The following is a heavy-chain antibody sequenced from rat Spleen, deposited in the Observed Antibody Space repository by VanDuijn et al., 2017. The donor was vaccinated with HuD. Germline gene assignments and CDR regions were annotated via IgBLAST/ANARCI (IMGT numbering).Heavy chain of an antibody. Sequence: QVQLKESGPGLVQPSQTLSLTCTVSGFSLSSYGIIWVRQPPGKGLEWMGIIWGNGNTNYNSALKSRLSISRDTSKSQVFLKMNNLQTEDTAMYFCARSDTLAAMGHYWGQGVMVTVSS. J-gene: IGHJ2*01. V-gene: IGHV2S61*01. CDR1: GFSLSSYG. CDR3: ARSDTLAAMGHY. D-gene: IGHD1-2*01. CDR2: IWGNGNT.